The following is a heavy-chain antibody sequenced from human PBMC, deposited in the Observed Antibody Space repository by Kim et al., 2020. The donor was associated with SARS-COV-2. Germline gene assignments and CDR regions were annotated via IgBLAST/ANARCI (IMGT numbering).Heavy chain of an antibody. V-gene: IGHV3-23*01. CDR1: GFTFSSYA. D-gene: IGHD6-13*01. J-gene: IGHJ3*02. CDR2: ISGSGGST. CDR3: AKDQSLAYSSSWYGDFSAVDI. Sequence: GGSLRLSCAASGFTFSSYAMSWVRQAPGKGLEWVSAISGSGGSTYYADSVKGRFTISRDNSKNTLYLQMNSLRAEDTAVYYCAKDQSLAYSSSWYGDFSAVDIWGQGKMVTVSS.